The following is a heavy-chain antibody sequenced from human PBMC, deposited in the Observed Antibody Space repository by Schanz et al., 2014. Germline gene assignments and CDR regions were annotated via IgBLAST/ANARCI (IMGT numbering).Heavy chain of an antibody. J-gene: IGHJ4*02. CDR3: AKDLLYGAPMPLNHLDY. V-gene: IGHV3-23*01. Sequence: EVQLLESGGGLVQPGESLRVSCAASGFTFNSYAMSWVRQAPGRGLEWVSALSGSGGSTYYADSVKGRFTISRDNSKNTLYLQMNSLRAEDTAVYYCAKDLLYGAPMPLNHLDYWGQGTLVTVSS. CDR2: LSGSGGST. D-gene: IGHD2-2*01. CDR1: GFTFNSYA.